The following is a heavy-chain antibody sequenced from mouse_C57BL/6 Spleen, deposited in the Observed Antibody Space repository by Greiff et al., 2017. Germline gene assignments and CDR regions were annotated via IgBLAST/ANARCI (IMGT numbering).Heavy chain of an antibody. Sequence: EVQGVESGGGLVQPGGSMKLSCAASGFTFSDAWMDWVRQSPEKGLEWVAEIRNKANNHATYYAESVKGRFTISRYDSKSSVYLQMNSLRAEDTGIYYCTRPTYCDNSAWFAYWGQGTLVTVSA. CDR3: TRPTYCDNSAWFAY. J-gene: IGHJ3*01. V-gene: IGHV6-6*01. D-gene: IGHD2-10*01. CDR2: IRNKANNHAT. CDR1: GFTFSDAW.